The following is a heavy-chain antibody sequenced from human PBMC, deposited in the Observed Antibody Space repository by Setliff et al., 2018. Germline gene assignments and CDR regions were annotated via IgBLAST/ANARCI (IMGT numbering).Heavy chain of an antibody. CDR3: ARDNTILGATDY. Sequence: PSETLSLTCVVYGGSFSGYQWSWIRQPPGKGLEWIGEINHSGSTNYNPSLKSRVSISVEKSKNQFSLNLTSVTAADTAVYFCARDNTILGATDYWGQGTLVTVSS. CDR2: INHSGST. V-gene: IGHV4-34*01. CDR1: GGSFSGYQ. J-gene: IGHJ4*02. D-gene: IGHD1-26*01.